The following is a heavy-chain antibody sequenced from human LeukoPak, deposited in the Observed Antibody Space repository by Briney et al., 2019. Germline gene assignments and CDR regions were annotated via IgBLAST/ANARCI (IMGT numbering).Heavy chain of an antibody. V-gene: IGHV4-34*01. J-gene: IGHJ5*02. Sequence: PSETLSLTCAVYGGSFSGYYWSWIRQPPGKGLEWIGEINHSGSTNYNPSLKSRVTISVDTSKNQFSLKLSSVTAADTAVYYCARGYRSSNLFDPWGQGTLVTVSS. CDR3: ARGYRSSNLFDP. CDR2: INHSGST. CDR1: GGSFSGYY. D-gene: IGHD2-2*02.